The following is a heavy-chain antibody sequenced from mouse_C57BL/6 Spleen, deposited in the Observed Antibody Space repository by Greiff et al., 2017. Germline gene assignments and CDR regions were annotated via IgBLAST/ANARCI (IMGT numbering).Heavy chain of an antibody. J-gene: IGHJ3*01. CDR1: GYTFTSYW. Sequence: VQLQQPGAELVMPGASVKLSCKASGYTFTSYWMHWVKQRPGQGLEWIGEIDPSDSYTNYNQKFTGKSTLTVDKPSSTAYMQLSSLTSEDSEVYYCARHYDYDGESAFAYWGQGTLVTVSA. D-gene: IGHD2-4*01. CDR3: ARHYDYDGESAFAY. V-gene: IGHV1-69*01. CDR2: IDPSDSYT.